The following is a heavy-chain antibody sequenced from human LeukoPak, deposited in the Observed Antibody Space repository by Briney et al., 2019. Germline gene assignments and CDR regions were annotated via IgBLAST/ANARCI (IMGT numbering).Heavy chain of an antibody. CDR1: GFTFSSYG. J-gene: IGHJ4*02. V-gene: IGHV3-30*18. D-gene: IGHD2-2*01. CDR2: ISYDGSNK. CDR3: AKPQAGIVVVPAAIEAVD. Sequence: PGRSLRLSCAASGFTFSSYGMHWVRQALGKGLEWVAVISYDGSNKYYADSVKGRFTISRDNSKNTLYLQMNGLRAEDTAVYYCAKPQAGIVVVPAAIEAVDWGQGTLVTVSS.